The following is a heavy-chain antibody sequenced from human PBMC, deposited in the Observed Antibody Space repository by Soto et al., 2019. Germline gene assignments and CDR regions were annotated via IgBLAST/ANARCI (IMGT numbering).Heavy chain of an antibody. CDR3: AASQYDFWSGYYGMDV. CDR1: GFTFTSSA. Sequence: RASVKVSCKASGFTFTSSAVQWVRQARGQRLEWIGWIVVGSGNTNYAQKFQERVTITRDMSTSTAYMELSSLRSEDTAVYYCAASQYDFWSGYYGMDVWGQGTTVTVSS. D-gene: IGHD3-3*01. V-gene: IGHV1-58*01. CDR2: IVVGSGNT. J-gene: IGHJ6*02.